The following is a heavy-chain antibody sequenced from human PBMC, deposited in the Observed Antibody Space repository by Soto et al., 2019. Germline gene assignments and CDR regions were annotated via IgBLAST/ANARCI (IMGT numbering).Heavy chain of an antibody. CDR2: IYYSGST. CDR1: GGSISSYY. CDR3: ARAKDYYDSSGYYYPWFDP. J-gene: IGHJ5*02. D-gene: IGHD3-22*01. Sequence: PSETLSLTCTVSGGSISSYYWSWIRQPPGKGLEWIGYIYYSGSTNYNPSLKSRVTISVDTSKNQFSLKLSSVTAADTAVYYCARAKDYYDSSGYYYPWFDPWGQGTLVTVSS. V-gene: IGHV4-59*01.